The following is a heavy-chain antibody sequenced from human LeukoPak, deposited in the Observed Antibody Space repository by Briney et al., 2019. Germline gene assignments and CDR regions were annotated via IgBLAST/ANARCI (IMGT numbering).Heavy chain of an antibody. V-gene: IGHV3-23*01. CDR2: ISGSGGST. D-gene: IGHD2-2*01. J-gene: IGHJ4*02. Sequence: GGSLRLSCAASGFTFSSYAMSWVRQAPGKGREGVSAISGSGGSTYYADSVKGRFTISRDNYKTTLYLQLNSLRAEDTAVYYCAKEGGGYQLLPFDYWGQGTLVTVSS. CDR1: GFTFSSYA. CDR3: AKEGGGYQLLPFDY.